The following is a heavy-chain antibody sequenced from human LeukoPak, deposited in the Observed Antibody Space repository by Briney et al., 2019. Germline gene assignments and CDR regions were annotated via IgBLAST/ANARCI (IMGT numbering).Heavy chain of an antibody. Sequence: SVKVSCKASGGTFSSYAISWVRQAPGQGLEWMGRIIPILGIANYAQKFQGRVTITADKSTSTAYMELSSLRSEDTAVYYCARERTAMVRSFDYWGQGTLVTVSS. CDR2: IIPILGIA. CDR1: GGTFSSYA. CDR3: ARERTAMVRSFDY. V-gene: IGHV1-69*04. D-gene: IGHD5-18*01. J-gene: IGHJ4*02.